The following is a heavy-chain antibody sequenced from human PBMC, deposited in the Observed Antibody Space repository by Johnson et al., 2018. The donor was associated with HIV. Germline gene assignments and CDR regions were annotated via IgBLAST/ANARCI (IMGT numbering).Heavy chain of an antibody. CDR2: IKQDGSEN. CDR3: ASSWGNAFDI. D-gene: IGHD7-27*01. J-gene: IGHJ3*02. Sequence: VQLVESGGGLVQPGGSLRLSCAAPGFIFGVYRMSWVRQAPGTGLEWVANIKQDGSENYYVDSVKGRFTISRDNSKNTLYLQMNSLRAEDTAVYYCASSWGNAFDIWGQGTTVTVSS. V-gene: IGHV3-7*02. CDR1: GFIFGVYR.